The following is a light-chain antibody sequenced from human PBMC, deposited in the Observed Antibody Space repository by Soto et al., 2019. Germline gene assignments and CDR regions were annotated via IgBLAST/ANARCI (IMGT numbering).Light chain of an antibody. Sequence: QSALTQPASVSGSPGQSITISCTGTSSDVGSYNLVSWYRQHPGKAPKLMIYEVSKRPSGVSNRFSGSKSGNTASLTISVLQAEDEADYYCCSYAGSSTFFDVFGTGTKVTVL. V-gene: IGLV2-23*02. CDR2: EVS. CDR1: SSDVGSYNL. J-gene: IGLJ1*01. CDR3: CSYAGSSTFFDV.